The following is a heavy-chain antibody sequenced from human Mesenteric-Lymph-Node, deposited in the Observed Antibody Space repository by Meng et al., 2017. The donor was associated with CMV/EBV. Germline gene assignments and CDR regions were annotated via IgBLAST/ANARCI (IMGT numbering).Heavy chain of an antibody. CDR2: INPGDSDT. J-gene: IGHJ2*01. CDR3: ARRGGYCSSPRCLLESYWYFDL. Sequence: GGSLRLSCEGSGYGYTFTKYWIGWVRQMPGIGLEWMGIINPGDSDTRYSPSFQGQVTMSVDKSMSTAYLQWRSLKASDTAIYYCARRGGYCSSPRCLLESYWYFDLWGRGTLVTVSS. CDR1: GYGYTFTKYW. D-gene: IGHD2-15*01. V-gene: IGHV5-51*01.